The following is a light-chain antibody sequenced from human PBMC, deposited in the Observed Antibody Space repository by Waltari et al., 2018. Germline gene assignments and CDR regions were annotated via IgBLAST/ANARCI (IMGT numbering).Light chain of an antibody. J-gene: IGKJ2*01. CDR2: AAS. V-gene: IGKV3-15*01. CDR3: QQYNNWPPGDT. CDR1: QSVSSN. Sequence: EIVMTQSPATLSVSPGERATLSCRASQSVSSNLAWYQQKHGQAPRLLIYAASTRATGIPARFIGRGSGTEFTLTISSLQSEDFAVYYCQQYNNWPPGDTFGQGTKLEI.